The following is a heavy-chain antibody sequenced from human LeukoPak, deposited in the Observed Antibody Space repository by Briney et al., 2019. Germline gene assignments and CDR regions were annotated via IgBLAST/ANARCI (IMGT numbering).Heavy chain of an antibody. CDR1: GGSISSSNW. V-gene: IGHV4-4*02. Sequence: SETLSLTCAVSGGSISSSNWWSWVRQPPGEGLEWIGEIYHSGSTNYNPSLKSRVTISVDTSKNQFSLKLSSVTAADTAVYYCATHSYGDYDVDYWGQGTLVTVSS. CDR2: IYHSGST. D-gene: IGHD4-17*01. J-gene: IGHJ4*02. CDR3: ATHSYGDYDVDY.